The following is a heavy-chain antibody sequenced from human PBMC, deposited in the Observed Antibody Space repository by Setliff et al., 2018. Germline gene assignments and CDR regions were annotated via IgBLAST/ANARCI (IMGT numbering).Heavy chain of an antibody. V-gene: IGHV4-38-2*02. CDR2: LYHTGST. J-gene: IGHJ6*02. CDR3: ARSAGYSSSWYNYYYGMDV. Sequence: SETLSLTCTVSGYSIRSDYYWGWIRQPPGKGLEWIGSLYHTGSTDYNPSLNSRVTISVDTSKNQFSLKLSSVTAADTAVYYCARSAGYSSSWYNYYYGMDVWGQGTTVTVSS. CDR1: GYSIRSDYY. D-gene: IGHD6-13*01.